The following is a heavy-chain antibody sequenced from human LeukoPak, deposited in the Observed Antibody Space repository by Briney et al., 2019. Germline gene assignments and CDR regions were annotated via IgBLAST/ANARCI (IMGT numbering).Heavy chain of an antibody. D-gene: IGHD2-15*01. CDR1: YGSISTYY. Sequence: ASETLSLTCTVSYGSISTYYWSWIRQPAGKGLEWIGRISTSGTTKYNPSLKSRVTMSVDTSENQFSLRLTSVTAADTAVYYCARNVVASPFYFDYWGQGTLVTVSS. CDR2: ISTSGTT. V-gene: IGHV4-4*07. CDR3: ARNVVASPFYFDY. J-gene: IGHJ4*02.